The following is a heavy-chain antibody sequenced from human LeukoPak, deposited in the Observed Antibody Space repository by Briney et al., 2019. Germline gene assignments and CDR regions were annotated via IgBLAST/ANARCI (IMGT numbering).Heavy chain of an antibody. V-gene: IGHV3-7*01. CDR1: GFTFSSYW. J-gene: IGHJ4*02. CDR2: TKQDGSEK. D-gene: IGHD3-10*01. CDR3: ARAPPYYYGSGSYPPLIFDY. Sequence: GGSLRLSCAASGFTFSSYWMSWVRQAPGKGLEWVANTKQDGSEKYYVDSVKGRFTISRDNAKNSLYLQMNSLRAEDTAVYYCARAPPYYYGSGSYPPLIFDYWGQGTLVTVSS.